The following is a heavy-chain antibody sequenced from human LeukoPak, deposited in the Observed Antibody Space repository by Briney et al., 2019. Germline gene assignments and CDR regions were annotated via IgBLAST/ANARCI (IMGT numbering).Heavy chain of an antibody. D-gene: IGHD1-26*01. V-gene: IGHV4-59*01. CDR2: IYYSGTT. Sequence: SETLSLTCTVSGGSISNYYWSWIRQPPGKGLEWIGYIYYSGTTNYNPSLKSRVTISVDTSKNQFSLKLNSVTAADTAVYYCASLPDYWGQGTLVTVSS. CDR1: GGSISNYY. CDR3: ASLPDY. J-gene: IGHJ4*02.